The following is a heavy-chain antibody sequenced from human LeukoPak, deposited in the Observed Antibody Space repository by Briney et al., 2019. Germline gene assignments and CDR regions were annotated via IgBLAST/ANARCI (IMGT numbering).Heavy chain of an antibody. Sequence: ASVKVSCQASGYTFTSYAMNWVRQAPGQGLEWMGIINPSGGSTSYAQKFQGRVTMTRDTSTSTVYMELSSLRSGDTAVYYCAATSYYYYYMDVWGKGTTVTVSS. D-gene: IGHD1-1*01. V-gene: IGHV1-46*01. J-gene: IGHJ6*03. CDR1: GYTFTSYA. CDR2: INPSGGST. CDR3: AATSYYYYYMDV.